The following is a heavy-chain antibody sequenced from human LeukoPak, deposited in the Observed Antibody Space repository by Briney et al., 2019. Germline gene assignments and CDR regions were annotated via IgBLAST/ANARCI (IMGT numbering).Heavy chain of an antibody. V-gene: IGHV3-23*01. CDR2: ISVSGGST. CDR1: GFTFSSYA. CDR3: AKGSYTIFGVVIHDY. J-gene: IGHJ4*02. Sequence: GGSLRLSCAASGFTFSSYAMSWVRQAPGKGLEWVSAISVSGGSTYYAASGKGRFSISRDNSKNTLYMQMNSLRAEDTAVYYCAKGSYTIFGVVIHDYWGQGTLVTVSS. D-gene: IGHD3-3*01.